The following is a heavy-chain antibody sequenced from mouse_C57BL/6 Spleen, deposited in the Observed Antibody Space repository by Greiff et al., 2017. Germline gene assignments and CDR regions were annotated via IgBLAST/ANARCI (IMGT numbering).Heavy chain of an antibody. V-gene: IGHV1-64*01. CDR3: ARGYSKTSYDAMDY. CDR2: IHPNSGST. Sequence: QVQLQQPGAELVKPGASVKLSCKASGYTFTSYWMHWVKQRPGQGLEWIGMIHPNSGSTNYNEKFKSKATLTVDKSSSTAYMQLSSLTSEDSAVYYYARGYSKTSYDAMDYWGQGTSVTVSS. CDR1: GYTFTSYW. D-gene: IGHD2-5*01. J-gene: IGHJ4*01.